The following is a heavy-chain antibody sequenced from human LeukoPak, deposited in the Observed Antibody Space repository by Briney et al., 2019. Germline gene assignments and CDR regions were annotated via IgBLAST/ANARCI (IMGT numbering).Heavy chain of an antibody. J-gene: IGHJ4*02. CDR2: INHSGST. Sequence: SKTLALACGVYGGTCGSYYMTWIRQPPGKGLEWIGEINHSGSTNYNPSLKSRVTISVDTSKNQFSLKLSSVTAADTAVYYCARVRGYSRSSLFDYWGQGTLVTVSS. CDR3: ARVRGYSRSSLFDY. D-gene: IGHD5-12*01. CDR1: GGTCGSYY. V-gene: IGHV4-34*01.